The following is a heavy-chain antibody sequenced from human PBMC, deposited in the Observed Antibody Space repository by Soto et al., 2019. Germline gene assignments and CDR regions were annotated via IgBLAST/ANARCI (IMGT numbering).Heavy chain of an antibody. CDR2: ISGSGGST. V-gene: IGHV3-23*01. CDR1: GFTFSSYA. Sequence: EVQLLESGGGLVQPGGSLRLSCAASGFTFSSYAMSWVRQAPGKGLEWVSAISGSGGSTYYADSVKGRFTISRDNSKNPLYLQMNSLRAEDTAVYYCAKNRELLTRFDYWGQGTLVTVSS. CDR3: AKNRELLTRFDY. D-gene: IGHD1-26*01. J-gene: IGHJ4*02.